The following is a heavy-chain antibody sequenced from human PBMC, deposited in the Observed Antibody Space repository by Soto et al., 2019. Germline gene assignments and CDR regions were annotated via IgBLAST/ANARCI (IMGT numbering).Heavy chain of an antibody. CDR3: AKSPGIAVAGGPGYYFDY. V-gene: IGHV3-23*01. J-gene: IGHJ4*02. Sequence: GGSLRLSCAASGFTFSSYAMSWVRQAPGKGLEWVSAISGSGGSTYYADSVKGRFTISRDNSKNTLYLQMNSLRAEDTAVYYCAKSPGIAVAGGPGYYFDYWGQGTLVTVSS. CDR1: GFTFSSYA. CDR2: ISGSGGST. D-gene: IGHD6-19*01.